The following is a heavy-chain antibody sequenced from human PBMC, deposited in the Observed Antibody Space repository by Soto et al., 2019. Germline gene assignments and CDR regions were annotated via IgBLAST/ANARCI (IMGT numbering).Heavy chain of an antibody. J-gene: IGHJ6*02. Sequence: QVQLVQSGAEVKKPGSSVKVSCKASGDTFSSYAFSWVRQAPGQGLEWMGGIIPIIGTPNYAQKFQGRVTINADKSTTTAYLELSSLTSEDTAVYHCARRSEVGALVIGVSYYYGVDVWGQGTTITVS. CDR1: GDTFSSYA. D-gene: IGHD1-26*01. CDR2: IIPIIGTP. CDR3: ARRSEVGALVIGVSYYYGVDV. V-gene: IGHV1-69*06.